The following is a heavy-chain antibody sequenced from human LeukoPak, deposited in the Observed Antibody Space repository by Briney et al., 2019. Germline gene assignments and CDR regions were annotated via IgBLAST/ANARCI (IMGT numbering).Heavy chain of an antibody. V-gene: IGHV4-39*07. Sequence: SETLSLTCTVSGGSISSSSYYWGWIRQPPGKGLEWIGSIYYSGSTYYNPSLKSRVTISVDTSKNQFSLKLSSVTAADTAVYYCASQISRKNPLFDYWGQGTLVTVSS. J-gene: IGHJ4*02. D-gene: IGHD2-2*01. CDR3: ASQISRKNPLFDY. CDR2: IYYSGST. CDR1: GGSISSSSYY.